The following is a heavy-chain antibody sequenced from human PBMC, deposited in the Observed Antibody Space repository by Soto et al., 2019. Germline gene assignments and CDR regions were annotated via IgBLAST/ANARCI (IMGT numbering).Heavy chain of an antibody. CDR3: ARGVYDSSGYYSDTFDI. CDR2: IRYSGTT. D-gene: IGHD3-22*01. Sequence: SETLSLTCTVSGGSISSYYCTWIRQPPGKGLEWIGNIRYSGTTNYNPSLKSRVTISADTSKNQFSLRLGSVTAADTAVYYCARGVYDSSGYYSDTFDIWGHGTKVTVSS. J-gene: IGHJ3*02. CDR1: GGSISSYY. V-gene: IGHV4-59*01.